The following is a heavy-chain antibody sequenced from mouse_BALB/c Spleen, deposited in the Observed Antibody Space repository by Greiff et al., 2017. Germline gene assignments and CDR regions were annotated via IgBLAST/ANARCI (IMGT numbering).Heavy chain of an antibody. J-gene: IGHJ1*01. V-gene: IGHV2-9*02. D-gene: IGHD2-1*01. Sequence: VQGVESGPGLVAPSQSLSITCTVSGFSLTSYGVHWVRQPPGKGLEWLGVIWAGGSTNYNSALMSRLSISKDNSKSQVFLKMNSLQTDDTAMYYCARRGGNYGYWYFDVWGAGTTVTVSS. CDR2: IWAGGST. CDR3: ARRGGNYGYWYFDV. CDR1: GFSLTSYG.